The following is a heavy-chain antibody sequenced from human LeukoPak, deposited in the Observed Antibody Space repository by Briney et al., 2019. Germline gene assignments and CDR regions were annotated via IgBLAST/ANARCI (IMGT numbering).Heavy chain of an antibody. CDR1: GFTFSSYS. D-gene: IGHD2-15*01. CDR3: AXXXCXGGSCYVYFXH. J-gene: IGHJ1*01. V-gene: IGHV3-21*01. CDR2: ISSSSSYI. Sequence: GGSLRLSCAASGFTFSSYSMNWVRQAPGKGLEWVSSISSSSSYIYYADSVKGRFTISRDNAKNSLYLQMNSLRAEDTAVYYCAXXXCXGGSCYVYFXHWGXGTLVXXSS.